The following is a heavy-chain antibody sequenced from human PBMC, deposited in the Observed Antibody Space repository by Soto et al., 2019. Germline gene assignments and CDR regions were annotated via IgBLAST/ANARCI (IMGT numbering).Heavy chain of an antibody. D-gene: IGHD1-1*01. Sequence: ASVTVSCTASGYTFTSYYMHWLRQAPGQGLELMGIINPSGGSTSYAQKFQGRVTMTRDTSTSTVYMELSSLRSEDTAVYYCASPKTGTALNLDYWGQGTLVTVSS. V-gene: IGHV1-46*01. CDR1: GYTFTSYY. CDR3: ASPKTGTALNLDY. CDR2: INPSGGST. J-gene: IGHJ4*02.